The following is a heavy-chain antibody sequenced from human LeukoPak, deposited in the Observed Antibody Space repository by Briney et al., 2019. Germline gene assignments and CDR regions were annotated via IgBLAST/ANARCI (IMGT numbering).Heavy chain of an antibody. CDR3: ARAAGFFHFDY. J-gene: IGHJ4*02. D-gene: IGHD6-25*01. CDR2: ISSSGSTI. Sequence: GGSLRLSCAASGFTFSSYEMNWVRQAPGKGLEWVSYISSSGSTIYYADSVKGRFTISRDNAKNSLYLQMNSLRAEDTAVYYCARAAGFFHFDYWGQGTLVTVSS. CDR1: GFTFSSYE. V-gene: IGHV3-48*03.